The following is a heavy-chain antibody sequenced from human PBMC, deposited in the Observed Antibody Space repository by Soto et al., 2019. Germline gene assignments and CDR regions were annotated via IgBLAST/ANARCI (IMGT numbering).Heavy chain of an antibody. CDR1: GFTFTSYY. CDR2: INPSGGST. J-gene: IGHJ5*02. V-gene: IGHV1-46*01. Sequence: QVQLVESGGGVIQPGRSLRLSCAASGFTFTSYYMHWVRQAPGQGLEWMGIINPSGGSTSYAQKFQGRVTMTRDTSTSTVYMELSSLRSEDTAVYYCASFGAVGFDPWGQGTLVTVSS. CDR3: ASFGAVGFDP. D-gene: IGHD2-15*01.